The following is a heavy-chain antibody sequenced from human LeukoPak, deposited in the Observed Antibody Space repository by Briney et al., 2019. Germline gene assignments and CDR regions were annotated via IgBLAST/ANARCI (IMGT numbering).Heavy chain of an antibody. Sequence: SETLSLTCTVSGGSISSGGYYWSWIRQHPGKGLEWIGYIYYSGSTYYNPSLKSRVTISVGTSKNQFSLKLSSVTAADTAVYYCARHARGDYLFDYWGQGTLVTVSS. CDR3: ARHARGDYLFDY. CDR2: IYYSGST. V-gene: IGHV4-39*01. D-gene: IGHD4-17*01. CDR1: GGSISSGGYY. J-gene: IGHJ4*02.